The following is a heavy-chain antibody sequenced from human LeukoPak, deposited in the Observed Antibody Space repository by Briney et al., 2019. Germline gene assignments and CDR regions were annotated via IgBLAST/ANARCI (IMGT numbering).Heavy chain of an antibody. Sequence: SVKVSCKASGGTFSSYAISWVRRAPGQGLEWMGRIIPIFGTANYAQKFQGRVTITTDESTSTAYMELSSLRSEDTAVYYCASGASGGSWFPFDYWGQGTLVTVSS. CDR1: GGTFSSYA. V-gene: IGHV1-69*05. D-gene: IGHD6-13*01. CDR2: IIPIFGTA. J-gene: IGHJ4*02. CDR3: ASGASGGSWFPFDY.